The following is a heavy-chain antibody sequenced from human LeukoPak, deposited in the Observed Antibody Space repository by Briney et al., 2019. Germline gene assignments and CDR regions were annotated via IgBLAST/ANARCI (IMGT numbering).Heavy chain of an antibody. CDR1: GGSISSSSYY. CDR3: ARHGPGRVVHDY. V-gene: IGHV4-39*01. J-gene: IGHJ4*02. D-gene: IGHD3-3*01. CDR2: IYYSGST. Sequence: SETLSLTCTVSGGSISSSSYYWGWIRQPPGKGLDWIGSIYYSGSTYYNPSLKSRVTISVDTSKNQFSLKLSSVTAADTAVYYCARHGPGRVVHDYWGQGTLVTVSS.